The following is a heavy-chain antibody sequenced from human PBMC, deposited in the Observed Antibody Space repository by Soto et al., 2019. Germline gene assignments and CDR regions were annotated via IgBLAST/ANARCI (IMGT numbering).Heavy chain of an antibody. J-gene: IGHJ4*02. V-gene: IGHV4-39*01. CDR2: IYYIGNT. CDR3: AREDRTNGYNYDY. CDR1: GGSIRSSNYY. D-gene: IGHD1-1*01. Sequence: PSETLSLTCSVSGGSIRSSNYYWAWIRQPPGKGLEWIGSIYYIGNTYYNPSLKSRVTMSVDTSKNQFSLKVTSVTAADTAIYYCAREDRTNGYNYDYWGQGTLVTVSS.